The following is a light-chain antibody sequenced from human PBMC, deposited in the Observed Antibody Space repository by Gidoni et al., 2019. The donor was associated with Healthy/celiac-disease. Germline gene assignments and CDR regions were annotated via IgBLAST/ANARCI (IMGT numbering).Light chain of an antibody. Sequence: QSVLTQPPSVSAAPGHRVTISCTGSSSNIVAGYNVHWYQQLPGTAPKLLIYGNSNRPSGVPDRFSGSKSGTSASLAITGLQAEDEADYYCQSYDSSLSGPVVFGGGTKLTVL. J-gene: IGLJ2*01. CDR3: QSYDSSLSGPVV. CDR2: GNS. V-gene: IGLV1-40*01. CDR1: SSNIVAGYN.